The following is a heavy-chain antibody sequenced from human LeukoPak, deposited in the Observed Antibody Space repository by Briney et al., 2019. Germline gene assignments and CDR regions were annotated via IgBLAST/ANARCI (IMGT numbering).Heavy chain of an antibody. CDR2: ISYDGSNK. D-gene: IGHD3-16*01. Sequence: GRSLRLSCAASGFTFSSYAMHWVRQAPDKGLEWVAVISYDGSNKYYADSVKGRFTISRDNSKNTLYLQMNSLRAEDTAVYYCARGPLRAFAYYYGMDVWGKGTTVTVSS. CDR3: ARGPLRAFAYYYGMDV. J-gene: IGHJ6*04. V-gene: IGHV3-30*04. CDR1: GFTFSSYA.